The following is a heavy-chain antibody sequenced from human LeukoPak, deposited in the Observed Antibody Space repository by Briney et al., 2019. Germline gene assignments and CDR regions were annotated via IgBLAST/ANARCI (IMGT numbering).Heavy chain of an antibody. CDR1: GFTFDDYG. CDR3: ARVGGSSGWSYYFDY. J-gene: IGHJ4*02. CDR2: INWNGGST. D-gene: IGHD6-19*01. Sequence: GGSLRLSCAASGFTFDDYGMSWVRQAPGKGLEWVSGINWNGGSTGYADSVKGRFTISRDNAKNSLYLQMNSLRAEDTALYYCARVGGSSGWSYYFDYWGQGTLVTVSS. V-gene: IGHV3-20*04.